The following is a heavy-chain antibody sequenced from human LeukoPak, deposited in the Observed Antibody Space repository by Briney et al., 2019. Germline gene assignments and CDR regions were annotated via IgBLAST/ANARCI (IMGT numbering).Heavy chain of an antibody. CDR2: ISNNGGST. CDR1: GFTFSSYG. CDR3: VKGDYNYGPLDS. D-gene: IGHD4-17*01. V-gene: IGHV3-64D*06. Sequence: GGSLRLSCSASGFTFSSYGMHWVRQAPGKGLEYVSTISNNGGSTSYADSAKGRFTISRDNSKNTLYLQMSSLRPEDTAIYYCVKGDYNYGPLDSWGQGTLVTVSS. J-gene: IGHJ4*02.